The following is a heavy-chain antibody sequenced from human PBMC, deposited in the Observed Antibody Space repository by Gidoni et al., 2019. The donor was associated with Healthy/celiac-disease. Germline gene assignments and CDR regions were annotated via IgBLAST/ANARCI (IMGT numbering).Heavy chain of an antibody. CDR2: ISYDGSNK. Sequence: QVQLVESGGGVVQPGRSLRLSCAASGFTFSSYAMHWVRQAPGKGLEWVAVISYDGSNKYYADSVKGRFTISRDNSKNTLYLQMNSLRAEDTAVYYCARDHYGDFPRYFDYWGQGTLVTVSS. CDR1: GFTFSSYA. D-gene: IGHD4-17*01. J-gene: IGHJ4*02. V-gene: IGHV3-30*01. CDR3: ARDHYGDFPRYFDY.